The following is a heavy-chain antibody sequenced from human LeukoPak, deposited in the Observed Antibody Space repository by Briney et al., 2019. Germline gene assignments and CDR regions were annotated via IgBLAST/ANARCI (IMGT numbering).Heavy chain of an antibody. D-gene: IGHD3-10*01. V-gene: IGHV3-48*03. CDR3: ARNRYGSSYDAFDI. Sequence: QSGRSLRLSCAASRFTFTSYEMNWVRQAPGKGLEWVSYISSGSTIYYSDSVKGRFTISRDNAKNSLYLQMNSLRAEDTAVYYCARNRYGSSYDAFDIWGQGTMVTVSS. CDR2: ISSGSTI. CDR1: RFTFTSYE. J-gene: IGHJ3*02.